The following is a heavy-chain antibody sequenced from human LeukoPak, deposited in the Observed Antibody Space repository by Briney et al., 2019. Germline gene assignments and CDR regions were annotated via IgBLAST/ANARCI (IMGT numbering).Heavy chain of an antibody. J-gene: IGHJ3*02. Sequence: PSETLSLTGTVSGGSISSYYWSWIRQPAGKGLEWIGRIYTSGSTNYNPSLKSRVTMSVDTSKNQSSLKLSSVTAADTAVYYCARDRRWELRDAFDIWGQGTMVTVSS. V-gene: IGHV4-4*07. CDR1: GGSISSYY. D-gene: IGHD1-26*01. CDR2: IYTSGST. CDR3: ARDRRWELRDAFDI.